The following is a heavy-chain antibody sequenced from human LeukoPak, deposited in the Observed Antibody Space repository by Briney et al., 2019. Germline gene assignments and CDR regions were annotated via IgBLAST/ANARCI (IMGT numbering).Heavy chain of an antibody. V-gene: IGHV4-30-4*01. Sequence: SETLSLTCTVSGGSISSGDYYWRWIRQPPGKGLEWIGYIYYSGSTYYNPSLKSRVTISVDTSKNQFSLKLSSVTAADTAVYYCARSRIAAAGSTWYFDLWGRGTLVTVSS. CDR1: GGSISSGDYY. D-gene: IGHD6-13*01. CDR3: ARSRIAAAGSTWYFDL. J-gene: IGHJ2*01. CDR2: IYYSGST.